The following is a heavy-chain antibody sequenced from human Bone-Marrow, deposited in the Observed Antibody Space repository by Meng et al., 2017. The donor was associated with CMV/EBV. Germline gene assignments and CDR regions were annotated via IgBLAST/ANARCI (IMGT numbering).Heavy chain of an antibody. J-gene: IGHJ1*01. V-gene: IGHV3-11*04. CDR3: ARDLRRGPTYRRTPGR. CDR2: ISSSGSTI. Sequence: GESLKISCAASGFTFSDYYMSWIRRAPGKGLEWVSYISSSGSTIDYADSVKGRFTISRDNAKNSMYLQMNSLRAEDTAVYYCARDLRRGPTYRRTPGRWGQGTLVTVSS. D-gene: IGHD1-26*01. CDR1: GFTFSDYY.